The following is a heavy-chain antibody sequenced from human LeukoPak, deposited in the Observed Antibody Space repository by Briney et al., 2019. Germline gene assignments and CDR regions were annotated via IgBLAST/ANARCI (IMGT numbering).Heavy chain of an antibody. CDR1: GGTFIRYA. CDR3: ARDGVENRNYHCFDP. D-gene: IGHD1-7*01. V-gene: IGHV1-69*13. Sequence: ESSVTVSCRASGGTFIRYAIRWVRPAPGQGVEWMGGIIPIFGTANYAQKFQGRVTITADESTSTAYMELSSLRSEDTAVYYCARDGVENRNYHCFDPWGQGTLVTVSS. CDR2: IIPIFGTA. J-gene: IGHJ5*02.